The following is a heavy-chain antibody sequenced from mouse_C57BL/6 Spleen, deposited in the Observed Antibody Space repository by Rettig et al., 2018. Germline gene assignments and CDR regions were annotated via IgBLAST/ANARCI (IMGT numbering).Heavy chain of an antibody. D-gene: IGHD2-10*01. CDR3: ARSYSLDY. V-gene: IGHV1-26*01. CDR2: INPNNGGT. Sequence: EVQLQQSGPELVKPGASVKISCKASGYTFTDYYMNWVKQSHGKSLEWIGDINPNNGGTSYNQKFKGKATLTVDKSSSTAYMELRSLTSEDSAVYYCARSYSLDYWGQGTTLTVSS. J-gene: IGHJ2*01. CDR1: GYTFTDYY.